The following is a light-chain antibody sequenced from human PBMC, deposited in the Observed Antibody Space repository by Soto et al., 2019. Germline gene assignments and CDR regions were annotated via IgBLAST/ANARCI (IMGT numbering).Light chain of an antibody. J-gene: IGKJ5*01. V-gene: IGKV1-33*01. Sequence: DIQMTQSPSSLSASVGDRVTITCRASQDISNYLNWYQQRPGKAPKLLIYDASHLERGVPSRFSGTRSGTHFTFAITSLQPEDVATYYCQQSDSLPITFGQGTRLEI. CDR3: QQSDSLPIT. CDR1: QDISNY. CDR2: DAS.